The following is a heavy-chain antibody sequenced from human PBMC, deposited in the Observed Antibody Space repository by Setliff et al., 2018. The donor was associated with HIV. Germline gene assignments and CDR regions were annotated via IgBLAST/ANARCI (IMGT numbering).Heavy chain of an antibody. Sequence: SETLSLTCTVSGGSISTYYWSWIRQPPGKGLEWIGYIYYSGSSNHNASLKSRVTISVDTSKNQFSLQMTSVTAADTAVDYCARDLGSSWYFSHWGQGTLVTVSS. J-gene: IGHJ4*02. CDR1: GGSISTYY. D-gene: IGHD6-13*01. CDR2: IYYSGSS. CDR3: ARDLGSSWYFSH. V-gene: IGHV4-59*12.